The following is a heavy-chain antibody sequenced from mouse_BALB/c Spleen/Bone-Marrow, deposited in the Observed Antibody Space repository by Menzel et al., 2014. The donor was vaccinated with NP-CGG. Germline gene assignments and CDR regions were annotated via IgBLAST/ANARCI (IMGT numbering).Heavy chain of an antibody. D-gene: IGHD1-1*01. CDR3: ARLMYGSNYIVDF. CDR1: GYTFTGYW. V-gene: IGHV1S81*02. Sequence: VKLMESGADLVKPGASVKLSCKASGYTFTGYWMHWVKQRPGQGLEWIGEINPSNGRTNYNEKFKSMSTLTVDKSSSTAYMQISSLTSEDSAFCYCARLMYGSNYIVDFWGQGTSVTVSS. CDR2: INPSNGRT. J-gene: IGHJ4*01.